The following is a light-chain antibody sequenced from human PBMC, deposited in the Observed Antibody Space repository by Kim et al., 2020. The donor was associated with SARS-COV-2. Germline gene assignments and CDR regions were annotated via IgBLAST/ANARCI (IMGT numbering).Light chain of an antibody. CDR1: QDIRNY. CDR2: DVS. J-gene: IGKJ4*01. V-gene: IGKV1-33*01. Sequence: DIQMTQSPSSLSASIGDRVTITCQASQDIRNYLNWYQQKPGKAPKLLIYDVSKLETRVPSRFSGTGSVTDYTFTISSLQPEDIATYYCQQYENLPITFGGGTKVEIK. CDR3: QQYENLPIT.